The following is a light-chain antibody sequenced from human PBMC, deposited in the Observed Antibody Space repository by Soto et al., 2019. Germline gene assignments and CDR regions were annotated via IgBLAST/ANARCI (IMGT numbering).Light chain of an antibody. CDR1: SSDVGGYKY. J-gene: IGLJ2*01. V-gene: IGLV2-11*01. CDR2: DVN. CDR3: FSYAGGLVV. Sequence: QSALTQPRSVSGSPGQSVTISCTGTSSDVGGYKYVSWYQHHPGKAPKLMIFDVNKRPSGVPDRFSGSKSGNAASLTISGLQAEDEADYYCFSYAGGLVVFGGGTKLTVL.